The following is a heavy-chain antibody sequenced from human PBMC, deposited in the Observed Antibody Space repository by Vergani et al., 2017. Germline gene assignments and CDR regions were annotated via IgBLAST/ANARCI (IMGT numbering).Heavy chain of an antibody. CDR2: ISGSGGST. CDR1: GFTFSSYA. J-gene: IGHJ4*02. V-gene: IGHV3-23*01. D-gene: IGHD3-16*01. Sequence: EVQLLESGGGLVQPGGSLRLSCAASGFTFSSYAMSWVRQAPGKGLEWVSAISGSGGSTYYADSVKGRLTISRDNAKNTLYLQMNSLRAEDTAVYYCARSYDYVWGPWVGGSDYWGQGTLVTVSS. CDR3: ARSYDYVWGPWVGGSDY.